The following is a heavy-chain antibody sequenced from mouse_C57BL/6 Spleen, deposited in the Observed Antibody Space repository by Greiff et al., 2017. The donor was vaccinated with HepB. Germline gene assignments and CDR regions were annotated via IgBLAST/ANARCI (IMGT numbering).Heavy chain of an antibody. D-gene: IGHD1-1*01. CDR1: GYAFSSSW. CDR2: IYPGDGDT. V-gene: IGHV1-82*01. Sequence: VQLQQSGPELVKPGASVKISCKASGYAFSSSWMNWVQQRPGKGLEWIGRIYPGDGDTNYNGKFKGKATLTADKSSSTAYMQLSSLTSEDSAVYFCARLGTYGSSSFDYWGQGTTLTVSS. CDR3: ARLGTYGSSSFDY. J-gene: IGHJ2*01.